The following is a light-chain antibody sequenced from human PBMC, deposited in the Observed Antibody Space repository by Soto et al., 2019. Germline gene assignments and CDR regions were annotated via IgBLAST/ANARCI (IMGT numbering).Light chain of an antibody. V-gene: IGKV4-1*01. J-gene: IGKJ4*01. CDR2: CAS. Sequence: DIVMTQSPDSLAVSLGARATISCKSSQTVLYSSNNKNYLAWYQKKTGQPPKLLIYCASTRESGVPDRFSGSGSGTDFTLTISSLQAEDVAVYYCEHYYTTPLTLGGGTRVEI. CDR3: EHYYTTPLT. CDR1: QTVLYSSNNKNY.